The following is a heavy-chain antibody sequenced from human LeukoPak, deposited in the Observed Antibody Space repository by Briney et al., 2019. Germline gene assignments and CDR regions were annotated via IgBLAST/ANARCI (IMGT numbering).Heavy chain of an antibody. J-gene: IGHJ5*02. CDR1: GFTFSSYS. D-gene: IGHD5-18*01. V-gene: IGHV3-21*01. CDR2: ITSSSDYV. CDR3: AREFKSGYGMWA. Sequence: GGSLRLSCTASGFTFSSYSMNWVRQAPGKGLEWFSSITSSSDYVYYAVSVKGRFTISRDNAENSLHLQMNSLRADDTAVYYCAREFKSGYGMWAWGQGTLVTVSS.